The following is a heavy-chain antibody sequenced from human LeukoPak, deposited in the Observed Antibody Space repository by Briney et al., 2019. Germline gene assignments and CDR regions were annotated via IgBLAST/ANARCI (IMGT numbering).Heavy chain of an antibody. CDR3: AKVPGSTPIVYFDY. CDR1: GFTFDDYA. V-gene: IGHV3-9*01. Sequence: GRSLRLSCAASGFTFDDYAMHWVRQAPGKGLEWVSGISWNSGSIGYADSVKGRFTISRDNAKNSLYLQMNSLRAEDTALYYCAKVPGSTPIVYFDYWGQGTLVTVSS. D-gene: IGHD2-15*01. J-gene: IGHJ4*02. CDR2: ISWNSGSI.